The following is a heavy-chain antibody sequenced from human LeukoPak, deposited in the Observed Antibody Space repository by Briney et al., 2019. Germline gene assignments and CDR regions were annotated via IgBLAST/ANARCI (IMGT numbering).Heavy chain of an antibody. CDR1: GVSISSSYSY. Sequence: SETLSHACTVSGVSISSSYSYWGWIRQAPGMGLEWIGSIYYTGNAYYNASLKSQVSISIDTSKNQFSLELTSVTAADTAVYYCARQTGSGLFILPGGQGTLVTVSS. D-gene: IGHD3/OR15-3a*01. J-gene: IGHJ4*02. CDR3: ARQTGSGLFILP. V-gene: IGHV4-39*01. CDR2: IYYTGNA.